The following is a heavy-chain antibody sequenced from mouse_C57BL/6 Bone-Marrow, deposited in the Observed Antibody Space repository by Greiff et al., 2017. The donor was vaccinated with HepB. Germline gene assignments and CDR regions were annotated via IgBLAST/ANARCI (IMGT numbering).Heavy chain of an antibody. D-gene: IGHD1-1*01. CDR2: IYPRSGNT. V-gene: IGHV1-81*01. CDR3: ARPITTVGGNWYFDV. J-gene: IGHJ1*03. CDR1: GYTFTSYG. Sequence: QVQLQQSGAELARPGASVKLSCKASGYTFTSYGISWVKQRTGQGLEWIGEIYPRSGNTYYNEKFKGKATLTADKSSSTAYMELRSLTSEDSAVYFCARPITTVGGNWYFDVWGTGTTVTGSS.